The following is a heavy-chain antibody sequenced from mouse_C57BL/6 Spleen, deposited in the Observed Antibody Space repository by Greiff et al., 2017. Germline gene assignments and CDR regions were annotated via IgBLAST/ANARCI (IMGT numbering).Heavy chain of an antibody. J-gene: IGHJ1*03. Sequence: QVQLKQPGAELVKPGASVKLSCKASGYTFTSYWMHWVKQRPGQGLEWIGMIHPNSGSTNYNEKFKSKATLTVDKSSSTAYMQLSSLTSEDSAVYYCARNWDHWYFDVWGTGTTVTVSS. CDR1: GYTFTSYW. CDR3: ARNWDHWYFDV. D-gene: IGHD4-1*01. V-gene: IGHV1-64*01. CDR2: IHPNSGST.